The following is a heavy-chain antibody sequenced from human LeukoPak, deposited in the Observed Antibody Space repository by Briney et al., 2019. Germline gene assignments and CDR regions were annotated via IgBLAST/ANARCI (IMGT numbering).Heavy chain of an antibody. D-gene: IGHD2/OR15-2a*01. V-gene: IGHV3-66*01. CDR2: IYSGGST. Sequence: SGGSLRLSCAASGFTVSSNYMSWVRQAPGKGLEWVSVIYSGGSTYYADSVKGRFTISRDNSKNTLYLQMNSLRAEDTAVYYCATYSTLNARDFQHWGQGTLVIVSS. CDR1: GFTVSSNY. J-gene: IGHJ1*01. CDR3: ATYSTLNARDFQH.